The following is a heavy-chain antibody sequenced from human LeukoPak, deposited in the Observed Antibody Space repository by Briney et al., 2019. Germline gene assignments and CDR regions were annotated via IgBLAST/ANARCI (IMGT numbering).Heavy chain of an antibody. J-gene: IGHJ5*02. CDR3: ARKLRLGGNWFDP. CDR2: IIPISGTT. Sequence: SVKVSCKTSGGTFTSYAITWVRQAPGQGLEWMGKIIPISGTTNYAQKFQGRVTFTADESTSTAYMGLSSLRSEDTALYYCARKLRLGGNWFDPWGQGTLVTVSS. D-gene: IGHD1-26*01. CDR1: GGTFTSYA. V-gene: IGHV1-69*13.